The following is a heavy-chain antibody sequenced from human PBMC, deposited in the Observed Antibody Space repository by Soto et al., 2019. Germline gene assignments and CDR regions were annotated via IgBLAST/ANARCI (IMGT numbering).Heavy chain of an antibody. D-gene: IGHD3-10*01. Sequence: SETLSLTCTVSGGSISSSRCHWGWIRQPPGKGLEWIASIKYSGSTYYNPSLKSRVTISVDTSKNHFSLKLTSVTAADTALYYCTRLAGRGGSGNYYPFDYWGPGTLVTVSS. CDR2: IKYSGST. V-gene: IGHV4-39*02. CDR1: GGSISSSRCH. J-gene: IGHJ4*02. CDR3: TRLAGRGGSGNYYPFDY.